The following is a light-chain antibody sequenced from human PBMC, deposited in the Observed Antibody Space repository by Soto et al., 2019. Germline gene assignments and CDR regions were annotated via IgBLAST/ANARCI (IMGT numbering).Light chain of an antibody. CDR1: SSDVGGYNY. J-gene: IGLJ3*02. Sequence: QSALTQPPSASGSPGQSVTISCTGTSSDVGGYNYVSWYQQHPGKAPKLMIYEVSKRPSGVPDRFSGSKSGNTASLTVSGRQAEDEAAYYCSSHAGSNDLGVFAGGTKLTVL. V-gene: IGLV2-8*01. CDR2: EVS. CDR3: SSHAGSNDLGV.